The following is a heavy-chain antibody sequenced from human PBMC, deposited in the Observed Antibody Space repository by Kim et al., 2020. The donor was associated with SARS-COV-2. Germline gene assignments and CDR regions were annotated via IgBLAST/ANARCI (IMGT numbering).Heavy chain of an antibody. J-gene: IGHJ6*01. CDR3: ARGQKSHYGDYGEYYYY. CDR1: GFTFSSYA. D-gene: IGHD4-17*01. CDR2: ISYDGSNK. Sequence: GGSLRLSCAASGFTFSSYAMHWVRQAPGKGLEWVAVISYDGSNKYYADSVKGRFTISRDNSKHTLYLQMNSLRAEDTAVYYCARGQKSHYGDYGEYYYY. V-gene: IGHV3-30*04.